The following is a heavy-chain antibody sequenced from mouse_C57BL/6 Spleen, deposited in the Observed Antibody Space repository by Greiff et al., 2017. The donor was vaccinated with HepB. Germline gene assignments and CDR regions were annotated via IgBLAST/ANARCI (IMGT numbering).Heavy chain of an antibody. CDR3: ARYYKGGYYYAMDY. V-gene: IGHV1-72*01. CDR2: IDPNSGGT. D-gene: IGHD2-12*01. J-gene: IGHJ4*01. Sequence: QVQLQQPGAELVKPGASVKLSCKASGYTFTSYWMHWVKERPGRGLEWIGRIDPNSGGTKYNEKFKSKATLTVDKPSSTAYMQLSSLTSEDSAVYYCARYYKGGYYYAMDYWGQGTSVTVSS. CDR1: GYTFTSYW.